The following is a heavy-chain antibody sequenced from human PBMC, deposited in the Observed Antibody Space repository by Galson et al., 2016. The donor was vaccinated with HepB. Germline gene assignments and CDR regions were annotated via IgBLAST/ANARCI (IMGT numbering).Heavy chain of an antibody. D-gene: IGHD2-21*02. CDR2: IWYDAKNK. Sequence: SLRLSCAASGFTFSAYAMYWVRQAPGKGLEWVATIWYDAKNKNHVDSVRGRFTVSRDNSKNVLFLQMNSLRAEDSGVYYCARDKKVVETAYPWAWGQGTLVTVSS. J-gene: IGHJ4*02. V-gene: IGHV3-33*07. CDR3: ARDKKVVETAYPWA. CDR1: GFTFSAYA.